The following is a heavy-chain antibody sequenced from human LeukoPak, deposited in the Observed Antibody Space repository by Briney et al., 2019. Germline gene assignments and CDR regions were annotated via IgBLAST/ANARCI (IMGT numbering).Heavy chain of an antibody. V-gene: IGHV1-69*13. CDR1: GGTFCSYA. D-gene: IGHD3-16*02. CDR2: IIPIFGTA. J-gene: IGHJ5*02. Sequence: ASVKVSCKASGGTFCSYAISWVRQAPGQGLEWMGGIIPIFGTANYAQKFQGRVTITADESTSTAYMELSRLRSEDTAVYYCASADTYYDYVWGSYRFNWFDPWGQGTLVTVSS. CDR3: ASADTYYDYVWGSYRFNWFDP.